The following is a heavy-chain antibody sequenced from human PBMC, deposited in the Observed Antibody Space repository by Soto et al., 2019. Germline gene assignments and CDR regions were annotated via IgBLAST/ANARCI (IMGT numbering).Heavy chain of an antibody. V-gene: IGHV3-30*18. Sequence: GGSLRLSCAASGFTFSSYGMHWVRQAPGKGLEWVAVISYDGSNKYYADSVKGRFTISRDNSKNTLYLQMNSLRAEDTAVYYCAKERWELPTYYFDYWGQGTLVTVSS. D-gene: IGHD1-26*01. CDR1: GFTFSSYG. CDR2: ISYDGSNK. CDR3: AKERWELPTYYFDY. J-gene: IGHJ4*02.